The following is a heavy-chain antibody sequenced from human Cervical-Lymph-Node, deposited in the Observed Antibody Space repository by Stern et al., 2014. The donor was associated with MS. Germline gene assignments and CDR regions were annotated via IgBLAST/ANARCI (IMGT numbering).Heavy chain of an antibody. CDR2: IGSSNSTI. V-gene: IGHV3-48*01. CDR1: GFTFSSYS. D-gene: IGHD1-1*01. J-gene: IGHJ4*02. CDR3: ARDRYDWDYFDY. Sequence: EVQLVESGGGLVQPGGSLRLSCAASGFTFSSYSMNWVRQAPGKGLEWVSYIGSSNSTIYYAVSVKVRFTIARDNAKNSLYLQMNSLRAEDTAVYYCARDRYDWDYFDYWGQGTLVTVSS.